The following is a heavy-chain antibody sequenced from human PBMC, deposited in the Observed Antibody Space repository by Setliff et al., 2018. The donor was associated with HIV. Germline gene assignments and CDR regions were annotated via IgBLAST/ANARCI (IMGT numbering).Heavy chain of an antibody. D-gene: IGHD5-12*01. CDR1: GFTFDRYW. CDR3: HSGYDTEEQSYFDY. V-gene: IGHV3-74*01. Sequence: GESLKISCAASGFTFDRYWMHWVRQAPGEGLVWVSRVNTDGSIKTYADSVKDRFTISRDNAKNTLYLQMNSLRAEDTGVYYCHSGYDTEEQSYFDYWGQGTLVTVSS. J-gene: IGHJ4*02. CDR2: VNTDGSIK.